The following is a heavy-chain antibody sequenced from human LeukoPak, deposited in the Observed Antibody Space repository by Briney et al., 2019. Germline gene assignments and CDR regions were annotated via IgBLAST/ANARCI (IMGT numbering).Heavy chain of an antibody. CDR3: AKDSHYYYDSSAYYRLDY. J-gene: IGHJ4*02. Sequence: GGSLRLSCAASGFTFSSYAMSWVRQAPGKGLEWVSAISGSGGSTYYADSVKGRFTIFRDNSKNTLFLQMNSLRAEDTAIYYCAKDSHYYYDSSAYYRLDYWGQGTLVTVSS. CDR2: ISGSGGST. D-gene: IGHD3-22*01. V-gene: IGHV3-23*01. CDR1: GFTFSSYA.